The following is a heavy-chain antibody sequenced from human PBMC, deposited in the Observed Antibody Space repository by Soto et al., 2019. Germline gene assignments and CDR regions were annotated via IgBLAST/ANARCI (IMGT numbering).Heavy chain of an antibody. V-gene: IGHV3-53*04. Sequence: EVPLVESGGGLVQPGGSLRLSCAASGFIVSTNYMSWVRQPPGKGLEWVSVIYSGGGTYYADSVKGRFTISRHNSKNTLYLQMNSLRAEDTAIYYCASGSSSGRHYWGQGTLVTVSS. CDR3: ASGSSSGRHY. J-gene: IGHJ4*02. CDR1: GFIVSTNY. CDR2: IYSGGGT. D-gene: IGHD6-19*01.